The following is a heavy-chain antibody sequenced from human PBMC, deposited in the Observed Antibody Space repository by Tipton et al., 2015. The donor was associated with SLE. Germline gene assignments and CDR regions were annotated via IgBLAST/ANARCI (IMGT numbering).Heavy chain of an antibody. D-gene: IGHD4-23*01. J-gene: IGHJ3*02. V-gene: IGHV5-51*03. CDR3: ARRETGDNSGDAFDI. CDR1: GYSFTSYW. CDR2: IYPADSDT. Sequence: VQLVQSGAEVKKPGESLKISCKGSGYSFTSYWIGWVRQMPGKGLEWMGIIYPADSDTRYSPSFQGQVTISVDRSIDTAYLQWSSLKASDTAMYYCARRETGDNSGDAFDIWGQGTMVTVSS.